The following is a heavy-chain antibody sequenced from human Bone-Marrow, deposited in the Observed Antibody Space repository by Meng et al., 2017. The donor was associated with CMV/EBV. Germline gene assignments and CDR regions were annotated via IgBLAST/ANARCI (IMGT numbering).Heavy chain of an antibody. CDR3: ARGDYGSGRPLDY. CDR2: MSPILGIA. CDR1: GGDVSSYT. D-gene: IGHD3-10*01. J-gene: IGHJ4*02. Sequence: AAGGDVSSYTISRVRQAPGQGREWMGRMSPILGIANYAQEFQGRVTITADKSTSTAYMELSSLRSEDTAVYYCARGDYGSGRPLDYWGQGTLVTVSS. V-gene: IGHV1-69*02.